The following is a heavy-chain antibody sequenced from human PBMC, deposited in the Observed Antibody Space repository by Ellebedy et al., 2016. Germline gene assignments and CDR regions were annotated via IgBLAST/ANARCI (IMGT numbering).Heavy chain of an antibody. D-gene: IGHD3-16*01. CDR3: ARGVGGTSLNWFDP. Sequence: GESLKISCAASGFTFSSYGMHWVRQAPGKGLEWVAVIWYDGSNKYYADSVKGRFTISRDNSKNTLYLQMNSLRAEDTAVYYCARGVGGTSLNWFDPWGQGTLVTVSS. J-gene: IGHJ5*02. V-gene: IGHV3-33*01. CDR2: IWYDGSNK. CDR1: GFTFSSYG.